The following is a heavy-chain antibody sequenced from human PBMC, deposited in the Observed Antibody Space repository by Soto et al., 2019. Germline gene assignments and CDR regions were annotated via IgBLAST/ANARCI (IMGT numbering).Heavy chain of an antibody. CDR2: IYYSGST. V-gene: IGHV4-59*01. D-gene: IGHD6-13*01. CDR3: ARFTIAAAGTSWFDP. Sequence: ETLSLTCTVSGGSISSYYWSWIRQPPGKGLEWIGYIYYSGSTNYNPSLKSRVTISVDTSKNQFSLKLSSVTAADTAVYYCARFTIAAAGTSWFDPWGQGTLVTVSS. CDR1: GGSISSYY. J-gene: IGHJ5*02.